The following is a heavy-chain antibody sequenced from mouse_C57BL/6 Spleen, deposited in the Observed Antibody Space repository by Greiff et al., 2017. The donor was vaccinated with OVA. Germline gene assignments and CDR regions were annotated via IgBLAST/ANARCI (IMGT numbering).Heavy chain of an antibody. V-gene: IGHV1-18*01. CDR3: ARGVYDGYYGDAMDY. D-gene: IGHD2-3*01. Sequence: VQLQQSGPELVKPGASVKIPCKASGYTFTDYNMDWVKQSHGKSLEWIGDINPNNGGTIYNQKFKGKATLTVDKSSSTAYMELRSLTSEDTAVYYCARGVYDGYYGDAMDYWGQGTSVTVSS. J-gene: IGHJ4*01. CDR2: INPNNGGT. CDR1: GYTFTDYN.